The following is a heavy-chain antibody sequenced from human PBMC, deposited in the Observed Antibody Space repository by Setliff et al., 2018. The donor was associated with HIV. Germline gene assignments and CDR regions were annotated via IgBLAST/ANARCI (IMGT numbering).Heavy chain of an antibody. CDR1: GGTFSSYA. D-gene: IGHD3-10*02. V-gene: IGHV1-69*13. Sequence: GASVKVSCKASGGTFSSYAISWVRQAPGQGLEWMGGIIPIFNTANYAQKFQGRVTITADESTSTAYMELSSLRSEDTAVYCCARIVRPSYYYYYYMDVWGKGTTVTVSS. CDR3: ARIVRPSYYYYYYMDV. CDR2: IIPIFNTA. J-gene: IGHJ6*03.